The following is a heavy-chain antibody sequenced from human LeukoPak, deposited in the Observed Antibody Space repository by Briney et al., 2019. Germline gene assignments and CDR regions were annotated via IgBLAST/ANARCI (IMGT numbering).Heavy chain of an antibody. J-gene: IGHJ6*03. V-gene: IGHV1-2*02. D-gene: IGHD4-17*01. CDR2: INPNSGGT. CDR3: AREVSRTTGPGGYYYYYMDV. CDR1: GYTFTGYY. Sequence: ASVKVSCKASGYTFTGYYMHWVRQAPGQGLEWMGWINPNSGGTNYAQKFQGRVTMTRDTSISTAYMELSRLRSDDTAVYYCAREVSRTTGPGGYYYYYMDVWGKGTTVTVSS.